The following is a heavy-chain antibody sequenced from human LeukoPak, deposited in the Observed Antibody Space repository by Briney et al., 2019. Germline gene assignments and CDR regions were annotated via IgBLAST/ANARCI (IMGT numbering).Heavy chain of an antibody. CDR1: GFTFSSYA. Sequence: PGGSLRLSCAASGFTFSSYAMSWVRQAPGKGLEWVSGISGSGGSTYYADSVKGRFTISRDNSKNTLYLQMNSLRAEDTAVYYCAKKPQDFWSGYSVFDYWGQGTLVTVSS. D-gene: IGHD3-3*01. CDR2: ISGSGGST. CDR3: AKKPQDFWSGYSVFDY. V-gene: IGHV3-23*01. J-gene: IGHJ4*02.